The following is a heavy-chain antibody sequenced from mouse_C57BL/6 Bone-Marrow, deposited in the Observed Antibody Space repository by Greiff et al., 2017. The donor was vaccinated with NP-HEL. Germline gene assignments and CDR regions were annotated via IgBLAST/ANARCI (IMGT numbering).Heavy chain of an antibody. V-gene: IGHV1-54*01. CDR1: GYAFTNYL. CDR3: ARGGWWYFDV. Sequence: LQESGAELVRPGTSVKVSCKASGYAFTNYLIEWVKQRPGQGLEWIGVINPGSGGTNYNEKFKGKATLTADKSSSTDYMQISSLTSEDSAVYVCARGGWWYFDVWGTGTTVTVSS. J-gene: IGHJ1*03. D-gene: IGHD2-3*01. CDR2: INPGSGGT.